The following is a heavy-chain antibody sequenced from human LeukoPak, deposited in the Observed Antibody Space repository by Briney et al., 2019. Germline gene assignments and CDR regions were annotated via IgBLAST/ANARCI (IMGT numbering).Heavy chain of an antibody. Sequence: GASVKVSCKASGGTFSSYAISWVRQAPGQGLEWMGGIIPIFGTANYAQKFQGRVTITADESTSTAYMELSSLRSEDTAVYYCASAPRIKYYYYYGMDVWGKGTTVTVSS. V-gene: IGHV1-69*13. J-gene: IGHJ6*04. CDR3: ASAPRIKYYYYYGMDV. CDR2: IIPIFGTA. CDR1: GGTFSSYA.